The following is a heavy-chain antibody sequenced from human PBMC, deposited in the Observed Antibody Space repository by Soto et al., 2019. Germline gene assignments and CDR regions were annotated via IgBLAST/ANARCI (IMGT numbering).Heavy chain of an antibody. CDR1: GGSFSGYY. J-gene: IGHJ4*02. CDR2: VDHSGRT. CDR3: ARRFTITVVVFDY. Sequence: SETLSLTCVVSGGSFSGYYWTWIRQAPGKGLEWIGEVDHSGRTSYNPSLKSRVTMSADTSKNQFSLSLSSVTAADTAVYYCARRFTITVVVFDYWGQGAPVTVSS. V-gene: IGHV4-34*01. D-gene: IGHD3-22*01.